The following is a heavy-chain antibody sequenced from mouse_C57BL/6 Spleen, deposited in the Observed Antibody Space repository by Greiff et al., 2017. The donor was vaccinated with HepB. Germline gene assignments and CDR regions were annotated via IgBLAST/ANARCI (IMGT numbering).Heavy chain of an antibody. J-gene: IGHJ1*03. CDR3: ARLITTTYWYFDV. CDR1: GYTFTSYW. Sequence: QVQLQQPGAELVMPGASVKLSCKASGYTFTSYWMHWVKQRPGQGLEWIGEIDPSDSYTNYNQKFKGKSTLTVDKSSSTAYMQLSSLTSEDSAVYYCARLITTTYWYFDVWGTGTTVTVSS. D-gene: IGHD1-1*01. CDR2: IDPSDSYT. V-gene: IGHV1-69*01.